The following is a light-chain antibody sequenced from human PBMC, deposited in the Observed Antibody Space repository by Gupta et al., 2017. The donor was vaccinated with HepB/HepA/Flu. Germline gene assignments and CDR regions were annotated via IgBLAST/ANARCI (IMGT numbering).Light chain of an antibody. CDR3: SSYTISSTLV. Sequence: HSALTQPASVSGSPGQSITISCTGTRSDVGGYNYVSWYQQHPGKAPKLMIYDVSNRPSGISNRFSGSESGNTASLSISGLQAEDEADYYCSSYTISSTLVFGGGTKLTVL. V-gene: IGLV2-14*03. CDR1: RSDVGGYNY. CDR2: DVS. J-gene: IGLJ2*01.